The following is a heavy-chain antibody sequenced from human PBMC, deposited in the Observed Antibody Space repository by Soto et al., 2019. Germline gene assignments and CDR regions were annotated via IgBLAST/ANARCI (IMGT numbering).Heavy chain of an antibody. CDR1: GYAFTSFG. D-gene: IGHD2-15*01. V-gene: IGHV1-18*01. J-gene: IGHJ3*02. CDR3: ARCSGGTCYASYAFDI. Sequence: QVQLVQSGIEVKNPGASVQVSCKASGYAFTSFGISWVRQAPGQGLEWMGWTVANNGYTKYAQNLQGRVTLITDTSTSTAYMELRSLMYDDTAVYYCARCSGGTCYASYAFDIWGQGTMVTVSS. CDR2: TVANNGYT.